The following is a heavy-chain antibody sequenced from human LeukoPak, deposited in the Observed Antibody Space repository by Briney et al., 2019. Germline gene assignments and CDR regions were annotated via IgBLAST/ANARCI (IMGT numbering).Heavy chain of an antibody. J-gene: IGHJ4*02. V-gene: IGHV1-18*01. Sequence: ASVKVSCKTSGYSFTSYGTSWVRQAPGQGLEWMGWISAYNGNTNYAQKLQGRVTMTTDTSTSTAYMELRSLRSDDTAVYYCARDVGTYYYGSGSSGVRDYWGQGTLVTVSS. CDR1: GYSFTSYG. D-gene: IGHD3-10*01. CDR2: ISAYNGNT. CDR3: ARDVGTYYYGSGSSGVRDY.